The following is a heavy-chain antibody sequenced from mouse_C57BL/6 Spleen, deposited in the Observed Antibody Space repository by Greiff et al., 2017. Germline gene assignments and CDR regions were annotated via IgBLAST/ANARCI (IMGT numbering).Heavy chain of an antibody. V-gene: IGHV2-3*01. CDR1: GFSLTSYG. Sequence: QVHVKQSGPGLVAPSQSLSITCTVSGFSLTSYGVSWVRQPPGKGLEWLGVIWGDGSTNYHSALISRLSISKDNSKSQVFLKLNSLQTDDTATYYCAKLELGRGAYWGQGTLVTVSA. CDR2: IWGDGST. J-gene: IGHJ3*01. D-gene: IGHD4-1*01. CDR3: AKLELGRGAY.